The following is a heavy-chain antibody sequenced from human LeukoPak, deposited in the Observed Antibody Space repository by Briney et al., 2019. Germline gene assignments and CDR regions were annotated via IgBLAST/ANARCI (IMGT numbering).Heavy chain of an antibody. D-gene: IGHD1-26*01. CDR1: GYTFTGYY. J-gene: IGHJ4*02. CDR3: ARGGLRELLTYLDY. Sequence: ASVKVSCKASGYTFTGYYIHWVRQAPGQGLEWMGWINPNSGGTKYAQKFQGRVTMTRDTSISTAYMDLSGLISDDTAVYYCARGGLRELLTYLDYWGQGTLVTVSS. CDR2: INPNSGGT. V-gene: IGHV1-2*02.